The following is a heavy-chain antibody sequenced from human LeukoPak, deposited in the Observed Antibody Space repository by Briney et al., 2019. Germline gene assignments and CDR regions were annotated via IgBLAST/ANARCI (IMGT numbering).Heavy chain of an antibody. Sequence: GGSLSLSCAASGFAFSTNWMHWVRQAPGKGLVWVSHISTDARTITYADFVKGRFTISRDNAKNTLYLQMNSLRAEDTALYYCVRGQATAWGLDYWGQGTLVTVSS. V-gene: IGHV3-74*01. CDR1: GFAFSTNW. CDR3: VRGQATAWGLDY. D-gene: IGHD6-13*01. CDR2: ISTDARTI. J-gene: IGHJ4*02.